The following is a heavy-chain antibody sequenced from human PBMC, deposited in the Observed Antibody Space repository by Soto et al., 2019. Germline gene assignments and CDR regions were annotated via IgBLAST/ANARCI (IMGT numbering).Heavy chain of an antibody. CDR1: GFTFSSYV. CDR2: VHYGGTKK. J-gene: IGHJ6*02. CDR3: AREASYDFWSGPQTMDV. D-gene: IGHD3-3*01. V-gene: IGHV3-33*01. Sequence: GGSLRLSCAPSGFTFSSYVMHWVRQAPGKGLEWVAVVHYGGTKKYYADSVRGRFTISRDNSENILYLQMNSLRPDDTAVYFCAREASYDFWSGPQTMDVWGQGTTVTVSS.